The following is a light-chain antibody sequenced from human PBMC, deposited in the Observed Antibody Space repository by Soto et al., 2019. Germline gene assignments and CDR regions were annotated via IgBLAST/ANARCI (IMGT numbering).Light chain of an antibody. V-gene: IGKV3-15*01. Sequence: EIVLTQSPGTLSLSPGERATLSCRASQSVRSNVAWYQQKPGQPPGLLIYDASTRATGIPSRFSGSGSGTDFTLTISSLQSEDFAVYYCQQYDNWPWTFGQGTKVDIK. CDR1: QSVRSN. CDR2: DAS. J-gene: IGKJ1*01. CDR3: QQYDNWPWT.